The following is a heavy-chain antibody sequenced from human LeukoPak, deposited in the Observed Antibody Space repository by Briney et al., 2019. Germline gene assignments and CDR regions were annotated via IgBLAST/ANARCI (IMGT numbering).Heavy chain of an antibody. CDR3: ARGGIIAAAGMANWFDP. D-gene: IGHD6-13*01. J-gene: IGHJ5*02. V-gene: IGHV5-51*01. CDR2: IYPGDSDT. Sequence: GESLKISCKGSGYSFTSYWIGWVRQMPGKGLEWMGIIYPGDSDTRYSPSFQGQVTISADKSISTAYLQWSSLKASDTAMYYCARGGIIAAAGMANWFDPWGQGTLVTVSS. CDR1: GYSFTSYW.